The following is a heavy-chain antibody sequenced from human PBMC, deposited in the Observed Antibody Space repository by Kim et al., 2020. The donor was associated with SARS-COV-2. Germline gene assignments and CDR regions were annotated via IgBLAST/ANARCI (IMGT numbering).Heavy chain of an antibody. D-gene: IGHD2-2*01. Sequence: GGSLRLSCAASGFTFSSYAMSWVRQAPGKGLEWVSAISGSGGSTYYADSVKGRFTISRDNSKNTLYLQMNSLRAEDTAVYYCAKPLQLSCSSTSCSGRYGMDVWGQGTTVTVSS. CDR1: GFTFSSYA. CDR3: AKPLQLSCSSTSCSGRYGMDV. CDR2: ISGSGGST. J-gene: IGHJ6*02. V-gene: IGHV3-23*01.